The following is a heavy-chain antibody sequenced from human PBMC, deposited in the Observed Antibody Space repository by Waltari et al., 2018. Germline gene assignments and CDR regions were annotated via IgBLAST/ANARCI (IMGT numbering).Heavy chain of an antibody. Sequence: VQLVQSGAEVKKPGSPVRVSCKTSGDVFENYAISWVRQAPGTGLEWMGGIIPMFNNPNYAQRFEGTVTITADESTSTGYMELTGLTSEDTAIYYCARGSKFGDYGDLDYWGQGTLVTVS. CDR1: GDVFENYA. CDR2: IIPMFNNP. V-gene: IGHV1-69*01. D-gene: IGHD4-17*01. J-gene: IGHJ4*02. CDR3: ARGSKFGDYGDLDY.